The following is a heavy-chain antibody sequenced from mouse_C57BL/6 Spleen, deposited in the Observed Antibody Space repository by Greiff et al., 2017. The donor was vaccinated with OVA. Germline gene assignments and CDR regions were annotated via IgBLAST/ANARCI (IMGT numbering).Heavy chain of an antibody. V-gene: IGHV1-82*01. D-gene: IGHD2-5*01. CDR2: IYPGDGDT. Sequence: VTLQESGPELVKPGASVKISCKASGYAFSSSWMNWVKQRPGKGLEWIGRIYPGDGDTNSNWKFKGKATLTADKSSSTAYMQLSSLTSEDSAVYFCARDSNYVRGYAMDYWGQGTSVTVSS. J-gene: IGHJ4*01. CDR3: ARDSNYVRGYAMDY. CDR1: GYAFSSSW.